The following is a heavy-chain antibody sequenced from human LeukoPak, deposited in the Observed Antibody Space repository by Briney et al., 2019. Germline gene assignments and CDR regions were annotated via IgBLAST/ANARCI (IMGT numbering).Heavy chain of an antibody. CDR2: ISYDGSNK. D-gene: IGHD6-13*01. V-gene: IGHV3-30*18. CDR1: GFTFSRSD. CDR3: AKDRGYSSSWYDY. J-gene: IGHJ4*02. Sequence: GGSLRLSCAASGFTFSRSDMIWVRQAPGKGLEWVAVISYDGSNKYYADSVKGRFTISRDNSKNTLYLQMNSLRAEDTAVYYCAKDRGYSSSWYDYWGQGTLVTVSS.